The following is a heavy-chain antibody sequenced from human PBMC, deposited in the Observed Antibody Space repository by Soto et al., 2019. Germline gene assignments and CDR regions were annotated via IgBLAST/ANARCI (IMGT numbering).Heavy chain of an antibody. J-gene: IGHJ6*02. Sequence: QVQLVESGGGVVQPGTSLRLSCAPSGFTFSSYGIYWVRQAPGKGLEWVAVVSYDGNNKYYADSVKGRFTISRDNAKNMLYLQMNSLRAEDTAVYYCAKDLGQQLVLNYGMDVWGQGTTVTVSS. CDR1: GFTFSSYG. CDR2: VSYDGNNK. V-gene: IGHV3-30*18. D-gene: IGHD6-13*01. CDR3: AKDLGQQLVLNYGMDV.